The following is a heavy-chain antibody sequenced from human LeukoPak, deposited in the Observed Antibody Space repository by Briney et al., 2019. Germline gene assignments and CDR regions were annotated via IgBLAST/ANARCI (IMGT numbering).Heavy chain of an antibody. V-gene: IGHV3-30-3*01. Sequence: GGSLRLSCAASGFTFRTYAMYWVRQAPGKGLEWVAGISYDGSNEYYADTVKGRFTISRDNSKNTLYLQMDSLRAEDTAVYYCARDGGNALRGYYMDVWGKGTTVTVS. J-gene: IGHJ6*03. CDR1: GFTFRTYA. CDR3: ARDGGNALRGYYMDV. CDR2: ISYDGSNE. D-gene: IGHD4-23*01.